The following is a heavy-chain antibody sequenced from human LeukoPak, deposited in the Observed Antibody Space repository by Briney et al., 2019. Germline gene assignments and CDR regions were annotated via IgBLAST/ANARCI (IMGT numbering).Heavy chain of an antibody. J-gene: IGHJ4*02. CDR3: AKGIRDRRTSHPSFDY. CDR2: ISGSGGST. CDR1: GFTFSSYA. V-gene: IGHV3-23*01. D-gene: IGHD1-1*01. Sequence: GGSLRLSCAASGFTFSSYAMSWVRQAPGKGLEWVSAISGSGGSTYYADSVKGRFTISRDNSKNTLYLQMNSLRAEDTALYYCAKGIRDRRTSHPSFDYWGQGTLVTVSS.